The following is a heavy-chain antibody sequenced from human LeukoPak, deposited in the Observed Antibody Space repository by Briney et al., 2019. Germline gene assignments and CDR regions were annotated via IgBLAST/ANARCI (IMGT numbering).Heavy chain of an antibody. Sequence: GGSLRLSCAASGFTFSSYAMHWVRQAPGKGLESVAVISYDGSNKYYADSVKGRFTISRDNSKNTLYLQMNSLRAEDTAVYYCASTPAPLTYYYGSANDYWGQGTLVTVSS. D-gene: IGHD3-10*01. CDR2: ISYDGSNK. CDR1: GFTFSSYA. J-gene: IGHJ4*02. V-gene: IGHV3-30*04. CDR3: ASTPAPLTYYYGSANDY.